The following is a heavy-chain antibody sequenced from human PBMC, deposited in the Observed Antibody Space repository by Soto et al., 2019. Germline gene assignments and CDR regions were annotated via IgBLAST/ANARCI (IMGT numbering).Heavy chain of an antibody. V-gene: IGHV3-21*01. D-gene: IGHD6-6*01. Sequence: PGGSLRLSCATSGFTFSSYSMNWVRQALGKGLEWVSSISSSSSYIYYADSVKGRFTISRDNAKNSLYLQMNSLRAEDTAVYYCTRPSTVIAARPYYGMDVWGQGTTVTVSS. J-gene: IGHJ6*02. CDR2: ISSSSSYI. CDR3: TRPSTVIAARPYYGMDV. CDR1: GFTFSSYS.